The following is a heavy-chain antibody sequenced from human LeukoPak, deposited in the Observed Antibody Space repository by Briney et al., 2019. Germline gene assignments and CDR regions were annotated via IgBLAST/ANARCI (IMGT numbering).Heavy chain of an antibody. CDR3: ATYWGKFT. CDR1: GLTSTTYW. CDR2: IQQDGSTK. J-gene: IGHJ4*02. V-gene: IGHV3-7*01. D-gene: IGHD3-16*01. Sequence: PGGSLRLSCAASGLTSTTYWMSWVRQAPGMGLEWVANIQQDGSTKYYVDPVKGRFALSRDNVENSLHLQMNDLRVEDTAVYYCATYWGKFTWGQGILVTVSS.